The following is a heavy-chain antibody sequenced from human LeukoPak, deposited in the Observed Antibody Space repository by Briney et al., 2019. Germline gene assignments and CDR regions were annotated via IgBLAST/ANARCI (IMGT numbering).Heavy chain of an antibody. D-gene: IGHD6-13*01. Sequence: GGSLRLSCAASGFTFSSYGMHWVRQAPGKGLEWVAVISYDGSNKYYADSVKGRFTISRDNSKNTLYLQMNSLRAEDTAVYYCAKYSSSSHGMDVWGQGTTVTVSS. CDR1: GFTFSSYG. V-gene: IGHV3-30*18. J-gene: IGHJ6*02. CDR2: ISYDGSNK. CDR3: AKYSSSSHGMDV.